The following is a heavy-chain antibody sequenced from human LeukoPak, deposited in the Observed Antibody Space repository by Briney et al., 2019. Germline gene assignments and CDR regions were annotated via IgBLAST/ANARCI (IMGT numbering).Heavy chain of an antibody. CDR1: GFTFSDSA. J-gene: IGHJ4*02. V-gene: IGHV3-23*01. CDR2: ISASGGST. CDR3: ANTDPYCSSTSCYDY. Sequence: GGSLRLSCAASGFTFSDSAMTWVRQAPGKGLEWVSLISASGGSTYYADSVKGRFTISRDNSKNTLYLQMNSLRAEDTAVYYCANTDPYCSSTSCYDYWGQGTLVTVSS. D-gene: IGHD2-2*01.